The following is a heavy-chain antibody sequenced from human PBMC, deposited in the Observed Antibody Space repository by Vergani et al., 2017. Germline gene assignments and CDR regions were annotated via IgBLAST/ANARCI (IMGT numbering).Heavy chain of an antibody. CDR2: INPSGGST. CDR1: GYTFTSYY. D-gene: IGHD1-1*01. Sequence: QVQLVQSGAEVKKPGASVKVSCKASGYTFTSYYMHWVRQAPGQGLEWMGIINPSGGSTSYAQKFQGRVTMTRDTSTSTVYMELSSLRSEDTAVYYCASLRRFTTGTMGYYYYMDVWGKGTTVTVSS. J-gene: IGHJ6*03. CDR3: ASLRRFTTGTMGYYYYMDV. V-gene: IGHV1-46*01.